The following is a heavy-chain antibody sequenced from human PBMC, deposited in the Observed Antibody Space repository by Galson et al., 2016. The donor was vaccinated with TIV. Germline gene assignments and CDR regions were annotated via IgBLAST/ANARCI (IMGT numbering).Heavy chain of an antibody. CDR2: INAGNGNT. CDR3: ARPPYCGGDCYKYDY. V-gene: IGHV1-3*01. D-gene: IGHD2-21*02. Sequence: SCKASGYTFTIYAVHWVRQAPGQRLEWMGWINAGNGNTKFSQKFQGRVTIIRDTSASTVYMELSSLRSEDTAVYYCARPPYCGGDCYKYDYWGQGTLVTASS. J-gene: IGHJ4*02. CDR1: GYTFTIYA.